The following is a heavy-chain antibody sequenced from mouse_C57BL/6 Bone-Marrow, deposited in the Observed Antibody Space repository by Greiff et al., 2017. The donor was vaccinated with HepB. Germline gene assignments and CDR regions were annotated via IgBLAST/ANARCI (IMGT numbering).Heavy chain of an antibody. CDR3: TREYYYGSSHYYAMDY. D-gene: IGHD1-1*01. V-gene: IGHV5-9-1*02. Sequence: EVQGVESGEGLVKPGGSLKLSCAASGFTFSSYAMSWVRQTPEKRLEWVAYISRGGDYIYYADTVKGRFTISRDNARNTLYLQMSSLKSEDTAMYYCTREYYYGSSHYYAMDYWGQGTSVTVSS. J-gene: IGHJ4*01. CDR1: GFTFSSYA. CDR2: ISRGGDYI.